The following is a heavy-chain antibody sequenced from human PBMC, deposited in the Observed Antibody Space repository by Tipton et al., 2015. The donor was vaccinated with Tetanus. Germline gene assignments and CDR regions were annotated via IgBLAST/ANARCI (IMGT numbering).Heavy chain of an antibody. CDR3: ARDLLDSSSWSNGMDV. D-gene: IGHD6-13*01. CDR1: GYTFTGYY. J-gene: IGHJ6*02. CDR2: INPNSGGT. V-gene: IGHV1-2*02. Sequence: QSGAEVKKPGASVKVSCKASGYTFTGYYMHWVRQAPGQGLEWMGWINPNSGGTNYAQKFQGRVTMTRDTSISTAYMELSRLRSDDTAVYYCARDLLDSSSWSNGMDVWGQGTTVTVSS.